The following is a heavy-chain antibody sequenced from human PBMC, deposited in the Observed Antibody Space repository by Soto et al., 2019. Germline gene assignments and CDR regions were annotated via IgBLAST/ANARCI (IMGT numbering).Heavy chain of an antibody. CDR1: GYTFTSYG. CDR3: ARDTPGSPAAFPESDYYHGMDA. J-gene: IGHJ6*02. Sequence: QVQLVQSGAEVKKPGASGKVSCKASGYTFTSYGISWVRQAPGQGLEGMGWISGYNGNTNYAQKLQGRVSMTTDTSTSTAYMGLRSLRSDETAVYYCARDTPGSPAAFPESDYYHGMDAWGQGNTVTVSS. V-gene: IGHV1-18*04. CDR2: ISGYNGNT. D-gene: IGHD2-2*01.